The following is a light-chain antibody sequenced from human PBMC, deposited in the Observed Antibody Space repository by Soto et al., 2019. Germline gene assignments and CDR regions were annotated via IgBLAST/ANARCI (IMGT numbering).Light chain of an antibody. CDR2: LGS. CDR3: MQALQTPLT. CDR1: QSLLHSNGYNY. Sequence: IVMTQSPLSLPVTPGEPASISCRSSQSLLHSNGYNYLDWYLQKPGQSPQLLIYLGSNRASGVPDRFSGSGSGRDFTLKISRVEAEEVGVYYCMQALQTPLTFGGGTKVEIK. J-gene: IGKJ4*01. V-gene: IGKV2-28*01.